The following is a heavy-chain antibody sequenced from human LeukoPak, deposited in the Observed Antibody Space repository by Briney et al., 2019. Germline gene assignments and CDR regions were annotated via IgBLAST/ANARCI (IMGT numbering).Heavy chain of an antibody. CDR2: ISGSGGST. V-gene: IGHV3-23*01. CDR3: AKDRYYDSSGYYGGVNWFDP. J-gene: IGHJ5*02. Sequence: GGSLRLSCAASGFTFSSYAMSWVRQAPGKGLEWVSAISGSGGSTYYADSVKGRFTISRDNSKNTLYLQMNSLRAEDTAVYYCAKDRYYDSSGYYGGVNWFDPWGQGTLVTVSS. D-gene: IGHD3-22*01. CDR1: GFTFSSYA.